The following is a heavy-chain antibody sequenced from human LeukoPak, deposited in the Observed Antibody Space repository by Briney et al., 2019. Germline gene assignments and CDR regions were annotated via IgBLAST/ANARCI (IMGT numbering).Heavy chain of an antibody. D-gene: IGHD5-18*01. CDR3: ARVRGYSYGYSDY. J-gene: IGHJ4*02. Sequence: PGGSLRPSCAASGFTFSSYAMHWVRQAPGKGLEYVSAISSNGGSTYYANSVKGRFTISRDNSKNTLYLQMGSLRAEDMAVYYCARVRGYSYGYSDYWGQGTLVTVSS. V-gene: IGHV3-64*01. CDR1: GFTFSSYA. CDR2: ISSNGGST.